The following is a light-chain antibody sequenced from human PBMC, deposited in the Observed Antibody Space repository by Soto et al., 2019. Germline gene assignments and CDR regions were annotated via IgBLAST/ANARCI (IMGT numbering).Light chain of an antibody. CDR3: QQRSNWPPLFT. J-gene: IGKJ3*01. CDR1: QSVSSY. Sequence: EIVLTQSPATLSLSPGERDTLSCRASQSVSSYLAWYQQKPGQAPRLLIYDASNRATGIPARFSGSGSGTDFTHTISSLDPEDFAVYYCQQRSNWPPLFTFGPVTKVYIK. CDR2: DAS. V-gene: IGKV3-11*01.